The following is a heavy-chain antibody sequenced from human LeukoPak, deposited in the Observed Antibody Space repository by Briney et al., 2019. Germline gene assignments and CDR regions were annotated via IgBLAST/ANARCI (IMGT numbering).Heavy chain of an antibody. D-gene: IGHD3-3*01. CDR3: AKVSRYDFWSGSPRGAFDI. V-gene: IGHV3-23*01. CDR1: GFTFSSYA. J-gene: IGHJ3*02. CDR2: ISGSGGST. Sequence: GGSLRLSCAASGFTFSSYAMSWVRQAPGKGLEWVSAISGSGGSTYYADSVKGRFTIPRDNSKNTLYLQMNSLRAEDTAVYYCAKVSRYDFWSGSPRGAFDIWGQGTMVTVSS.